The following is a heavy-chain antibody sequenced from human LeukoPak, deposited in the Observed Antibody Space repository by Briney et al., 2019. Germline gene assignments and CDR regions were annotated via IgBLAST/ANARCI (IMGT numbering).Heavy chain of an antibody. CDR3: TRPSDTANYYGMDV. CDR2: IRSKANSYAT. V-gene: IGHV3-73*01. CDR1: GFTFSGSA. J-gene: IGHJ6*02. D-gene: IGHD5-18*01. Sequence: GSLRLSCAASGFTFSGSAMHWVRQASGKGLEWVGRIRSKANSYATAYAASVKGRFTISRDDSKNTAYLQMNSLKTEDTAVYYCTRPSDTANYYGMDVWGQGTTVTVSS.